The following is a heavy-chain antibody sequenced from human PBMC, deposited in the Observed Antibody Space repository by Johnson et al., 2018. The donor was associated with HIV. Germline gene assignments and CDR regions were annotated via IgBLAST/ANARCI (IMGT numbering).Heavy chain of an antibody. CDR3: ANTSPGSGSFGAFDI. Sequence: QVQLVESGGGVVQPGGSLTLSCAASGFTFSDYDMSWIRQAPGKGLEWVSYISNSGSIKYYANSVKGRFTISRDNARKSLYLQMNSLGAEDTAVYYCANTSPGSGSFGAFDIWGQGTMVTVSS. V-gene: IGHV3-11*04. CDR2: ISNSGSIK. J-gene: IGHJ3*02. CDR1: GFTFSDYD. D-gene: IGHD3-10*01.